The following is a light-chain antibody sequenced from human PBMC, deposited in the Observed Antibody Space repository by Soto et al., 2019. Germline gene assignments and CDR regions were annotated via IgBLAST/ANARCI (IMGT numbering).Light chain of an antibody. J-gene: IGLJ3*02. CDR3: ETWDSNTLV. CDR2: LEGSGSY. Sequence: QPVLTQSSSASASLGSSVKLTCTLSSGHSSYIIAWHQQQPWKAPRYLMKLEGSGSYNKGSGVPDRFSGSSSGADRYLTISNLQFEDEADYYCETWDSNTLVFGGGTKLTVL. V-gene: IGLV4-60*02. CDR1: SGHSSYI.